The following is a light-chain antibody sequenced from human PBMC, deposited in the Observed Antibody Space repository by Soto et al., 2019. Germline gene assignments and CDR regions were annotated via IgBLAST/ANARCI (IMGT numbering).Light chain of an antibody. CDR2: GAS. J-gene: IGKJ5*01. CDR1: QSLTNNY. Sequence: EIVLTQSPGTVSLSPGERASLSCRASQSLTNNYLAWYQQKPGQAPRLLFHGASSRAAGIPDRFSGSGSGTDFILTISSLEPEDFAIYYCQQRSNWITFGQGTRLEIK. CDR3: QQRSNWIT. V-gene: IGKV3D-20*02.